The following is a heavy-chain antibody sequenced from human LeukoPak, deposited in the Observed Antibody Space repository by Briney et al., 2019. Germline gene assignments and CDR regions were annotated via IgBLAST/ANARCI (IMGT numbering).Heavy chain of an antibody. V-gene: IGHV3-49*04. CDR3: TRAFVRSPDY. D-gene: IGHD3-16*01. CDR1: GFTFGDYA. Sequence: GRSLRLSCTASGFTFGDYAMSWVRQASGKGLEWVGFIRSKAYGGTTEYAASVKGRFTISRDDSKSIAYLQMNSLKTEDTAVYYCTRAFVRSPDYWGQGTLVTVSS. J-gene: IGHJ4*02. CDR2: IRSKAYGGTT.